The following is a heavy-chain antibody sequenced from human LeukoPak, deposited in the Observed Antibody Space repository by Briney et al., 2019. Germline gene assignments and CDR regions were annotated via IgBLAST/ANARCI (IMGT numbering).Heavy chain of an antibody. Sequence: GGSLRLSCAASGFTFSSYAMHWVRQAPGKGLEWVAVISYDGSNKYYADSVKGRFTISRDNSKNTLYLQMNSLRAEDTAVYYCARDSPDVDLDYWGQGTLDTVSS. CDR1: GFTFSSYA. CDR3: ARDSPDVDLDY. J-gene: IGHJ4*02. CDR2: ISYDGSNK. V-gene: IGHV3-30-3*01. D-gene: IGHD3/OR15-3a*01.